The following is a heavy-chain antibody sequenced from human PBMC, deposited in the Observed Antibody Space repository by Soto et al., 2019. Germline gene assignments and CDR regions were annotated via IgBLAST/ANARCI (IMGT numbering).Heavy chain of an antibody. V-gene: IGHV3-74*01. Sequence: EVQLVESGGGLVQPGGSLRLSCAASGFTFSTYWMHWVRQAPGKGLVWVSRINSDGIITNYADSVRGRFTISRDNAKNTLYLQMNSLRAEDTAVYYCARERSGGPYGNWFDPWGQGTLVTVSS. CDR1: GFTFSTYW. D-gene: IGHD6-19*01. CDR2: INSDGIIT. J-gene: IGHJ5*02. CDR3: ARERSGGPYGNWFDP.